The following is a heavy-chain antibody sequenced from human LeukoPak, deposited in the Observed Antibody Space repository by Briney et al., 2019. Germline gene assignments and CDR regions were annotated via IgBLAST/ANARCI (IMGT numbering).Heavy chain of an antibody. D-gene: IGHD3-3*01. CDR2: INPNSGGT. CDR1: GYTFTGYY. V-gene: IGHV1-2*02. J-gene: IGHJ6*03. Sequence: ASVKVSCKASGYTFTGYYMHWVRQAPGQGLEWMGSINPNSGGTNYAQKFQGRVTMTRDTSISTAYMEPSRLRSDDTAVYYCARAISSKYYDFWSGYPHYYMDVWGKGTTVTVSS. CDR3: ARAISSKYYDFWSGYPHYYMDV.